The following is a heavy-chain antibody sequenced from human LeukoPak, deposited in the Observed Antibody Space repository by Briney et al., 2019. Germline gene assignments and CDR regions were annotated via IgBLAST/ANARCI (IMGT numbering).Heavy chain of an antibody. Sequence: GGSLRLSCAASGGTFSSYAMSWVRQAPGKGLEWVAAISGSGGSTYYAASVKGRYTLPRDNSNNTLYLQMNSLRAEDTAVYYCAKTHSSSWYVSNWFDPWGQGTLVTVSS. CDR3: AKTHSSSWYVSNWFDP. V-gene: IGHV3-23*01. CDR1: GGTFSSYA. J-gene: IGHJ5*02. CDR2: ISGSGGST. D-gene: IGHD6-13*01.